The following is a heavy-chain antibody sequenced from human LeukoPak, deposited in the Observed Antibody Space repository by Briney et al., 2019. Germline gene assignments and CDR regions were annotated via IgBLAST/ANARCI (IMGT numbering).Heavy chain of an antibody. Sequence: SETLSLTCTVSGDSIDSSTYYWGWIRQPPGKGLEWIGSIYYSGGTYSNPSLKSRVTISIDTSKNQFSLKLSSVTAADTAMYFCAKLRFSKILVATTWGQGTLVTVSS. CDR3: AKLRFSKILVATT. CDR2: IYYSGGT. D-gene: IGHD1-1*01. V-gene: IGHV4-39*01. CDR1: GDSIDSSTYY. J-gene: IGHJ4*02.